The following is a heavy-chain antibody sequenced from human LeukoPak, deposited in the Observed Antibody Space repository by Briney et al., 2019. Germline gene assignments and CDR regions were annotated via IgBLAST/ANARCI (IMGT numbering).Heavy chain of an antibody. CDR1: GYTFTGYY. V-gene: IGHV1-2*06. CDR2: INPNSGGT. CDR3: ARDLVGATDAFDI. J-gene: IGHJ3*02. D-gene: IGHD1-26*01. Sequence: ASVKVFCKASGYTFTGYYMHWVRQAPGQGLEWMGRINPNSGGTNYAQKFQGRVTMTRDTSISTAYMELSRLRSDDTAVYYCARDLVGATDAFDIWGQGTMVTVSS.